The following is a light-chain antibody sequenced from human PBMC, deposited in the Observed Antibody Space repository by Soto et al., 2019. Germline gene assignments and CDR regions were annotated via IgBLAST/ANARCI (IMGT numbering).Light chain of an antibody. CDR1: QDISND. V-gene: IGKV1-6*01. Sequence: AIQMTQSPSSLSASVGDRVTITCRASQDISNDLGWYQQKPGRAPKLLIFGVSNLDSGVSSRFSGSGSGTDFTLTISSLQPKDFATYYCLQDYSFPLTFGGGTKVEIK. CDR3: LQDYSFPLT. CDR2: GVS. J-gene: IGKJ4*01.